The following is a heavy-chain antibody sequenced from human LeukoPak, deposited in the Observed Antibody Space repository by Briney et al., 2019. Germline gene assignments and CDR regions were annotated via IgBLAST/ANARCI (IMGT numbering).Heavy chain of an antibody. CDR3: ARAGGSGWPFRGNYFDY. V-gene: IGHV3-48*03. J-gene: IGHJ4*02. CDR1: GFTFSSYE. Sequence: PGGSLRLSCAASGFTFSSYEMNWVRQATGKGLEWVSYICYSGSTIYYADSVKGRFTISRDNAKNSLYLQMNSLRAEDTAVYYCARAGGSGWPFRGNYFDYWGQGTLVTVSS. CDR2: ICYSGSTI. D-gene: IGHD6-19*01.